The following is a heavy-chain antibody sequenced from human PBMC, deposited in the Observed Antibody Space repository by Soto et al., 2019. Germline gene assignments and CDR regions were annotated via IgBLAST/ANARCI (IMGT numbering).Heavy chain of an antibody. CDR2: IYYSGST. Sequence: SETLSLTCTVSGGSISSGDYYWSWIRQPPGKGLEWIGYIYYSGSTYYNPSLKSRVTISVDTSKNQFSLKLSSVTAADTAVYYCARVRDPPTFYWFDPWGQGTLVTVSS. CDR1: GGSISSGDYY. CDR3: ARVRDPPTFYWFDP. J-gene: IGHJ5*02. V-gene: IGHV4-30-4*01.